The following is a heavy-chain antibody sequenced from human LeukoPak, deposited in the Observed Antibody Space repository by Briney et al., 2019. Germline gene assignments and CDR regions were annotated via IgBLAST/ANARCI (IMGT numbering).Heavy chain of an antibody. CDR2: INHSGST. CDR1: GGSFSGYY. J-gene: IGHJ5*02. CDR3: ARGLGPVAQKRYNWFDP. Sequence: SETLSLTCAVYGGSFSGYYWSWVRQPPGKGLEWIGEINHSGSTNYNPSLKSRVTISVDTSKNQFSLKLSSVTAADTAVYYCARGLGPVAQKRYNWFDPWGQGTLVTVSS. V-gene: IGHV4-34*01.